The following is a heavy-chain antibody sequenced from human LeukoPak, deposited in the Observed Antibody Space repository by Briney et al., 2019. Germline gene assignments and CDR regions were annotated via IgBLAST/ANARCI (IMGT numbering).Heavy chain of an antibody. V-gene: IGHV4-34*01. J-gene: IGHJ4*02. CDR1: GGSFNGYY. CDR2: NNRGGST. Sequence: SETLSLTCAVYGGSFNGYYWTWLRQPPGKGREWIGENNRGGSTDYNPSLKSRVTISVDTSKNQFSLRLSSVTAADTAVYYCARGRGSGSYYHYWGQGTLVTVSS. CDR3: ARGRGSGSYYHY. D-gene: IGHD3-10*01.